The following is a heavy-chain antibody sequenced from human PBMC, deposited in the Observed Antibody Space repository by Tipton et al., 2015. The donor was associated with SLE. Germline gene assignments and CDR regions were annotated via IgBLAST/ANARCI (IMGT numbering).Heavy chain of an antibody. V-gene: IGHV3-21*03. J-gene: IGHJ4*02. CDR2: ISGGSSDI. CDR1: GFSFSDYN. Sequence: SLRLSCAASGFSFSDYNMNWVRQALGKGLEWISYISGGSSDIYYADSVKGRFTISRDNAKNAVFLQMNSLRVEDTGVYYCARGRTGEWGQGMLVTVSS. D-gene: IGHD7-27*01. CDR3: ARGRTGE.